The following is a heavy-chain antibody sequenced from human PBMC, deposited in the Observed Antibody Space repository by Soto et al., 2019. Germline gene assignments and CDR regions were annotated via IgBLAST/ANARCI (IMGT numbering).Heavy chain of an antibody. Sequence: PGESLKISCKGSGYSFTSYWIGWVRQMPRKGLEWMGIIYPGDSDTRYSPSFQGQITISADKSISTAYLQWSSLKASDTAMYYCARAAPPTDDYYYMDVWGKGTTVTVSS. CDR3: ARAAPPTDDYYYMDV. V-gene: IGHV5-51*01. D-gene: IGHD6-25*01. CDR2: IYPGDSDT. CDR1: GYSFTSYW. J-gene: IGHJ6*03.